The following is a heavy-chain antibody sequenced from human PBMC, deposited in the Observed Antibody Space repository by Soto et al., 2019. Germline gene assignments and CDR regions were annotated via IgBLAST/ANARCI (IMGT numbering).Heavy chain of an antibody. J-gene: IGHJ4*02. CDR2: ISTSGGTT. CDR3: AKRAAGRGPFDY. CDR1: GFTFSNFD. Sequence: GGSLRLSXAASGFTFSNFDMSWVRQAPGKGLEWVSGISTSGGTTYYADSVKGRFTSSRDNSKNTLYLQMNGLKADDTAVYYCAKRAAGRGPFDYWGQGILVTVSS. D-gene: IGHD6-13*01. V-gene: IGHV3-23*01.